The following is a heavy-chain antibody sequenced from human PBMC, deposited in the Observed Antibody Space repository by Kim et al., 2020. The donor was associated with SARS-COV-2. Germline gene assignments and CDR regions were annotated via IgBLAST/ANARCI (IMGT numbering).Heavy chain of an antibody. V-gene: IGHV1-3*01. D-gene: IGHD3-16*02. CDR3: ARGTPLINWFDP. CDR1: GYTFTSYA. CDR2: INAGNGNT. Sequence: ASVKVSCKASGYTFTSYAMHWVRQAPGQRLEWMGWINAGNGNTKYSRKFQGRVTITRDTSASTAYMELSSLRSEDTAVYYCARGTPLINWFDPWGQGTLVTVSS. J-gene: IGHJ5*02.